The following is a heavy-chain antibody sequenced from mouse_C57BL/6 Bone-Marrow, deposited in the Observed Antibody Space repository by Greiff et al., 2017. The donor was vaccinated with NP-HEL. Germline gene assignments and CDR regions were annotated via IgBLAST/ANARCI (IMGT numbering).Heavy chain of an antibody. V-gene: IGHV1-55*01. CDR2: IYPGSGSP. Sequence: VKLQQPGAELVKPGASVKMSCKASGYTFTSYWITWVKQRPGQGLEWIGDIYPGSGSPNYNEKFKSKATLTVDTSSSTAYMQLSSLTSEDSAVYYCALIYYDYDGGYFDYWGQGTTLTVSS. CDR1: GYTFTSYW. D-gene: IGHD2-4*01. CDR3: ALIYYDYDGGYFDY. J-gene: IGHJ2*01.